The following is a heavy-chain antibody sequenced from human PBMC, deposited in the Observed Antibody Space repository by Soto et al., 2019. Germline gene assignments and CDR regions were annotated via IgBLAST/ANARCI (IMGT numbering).Heavy chain of an antibody. J-gene: IGHJ4*02. CDR1: GGSISSGGYY. CDR2: IYYSGST. V-gene: IGHV4-31*03. CDR3: ARSGYXYKPSVGRGYSYGLFDY. D-gene: IGHD5-18*01. Sequence: SETLSLTCTVSGGSISSGGYYWSWIRQHPGKGLEWIGYIYYSGSTYYNPSLKSRVTISVDTSKNQFSLKLSSVTAADTAVYYCARSGYXYKPSVGRGYSYGLFDYWGQGTLVTVSS.